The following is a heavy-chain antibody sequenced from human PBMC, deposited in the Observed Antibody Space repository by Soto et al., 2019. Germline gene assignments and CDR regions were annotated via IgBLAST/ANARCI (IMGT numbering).Heavy chain of an antibody. J-gene: IGHJ6*02. V-gene: IGHV4-34*01. D-gene: IGHD2-15*01. Sequence: SETLSLTCAVYGGSSSAYYWSWIRQPPGRGQEWIGEINHSGSTNYNPSLKSRVTISVDTSKNQFSLKLSSVTAADTAVYYCARAWGVVAATLGYHYYGMDVWGQGTTVTVSS. CDR2: INHSGST. CDR1: GGSSSAYY. CDR3: ARAWGVVAATLGYHYYGMDV.